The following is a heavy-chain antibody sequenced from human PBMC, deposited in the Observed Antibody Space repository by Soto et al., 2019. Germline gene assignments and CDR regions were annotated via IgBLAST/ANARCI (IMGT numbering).Heavy chain of an antibody. CDR3: ARGWFGPDV. V-gene: IGHV3-74*01. D-gene: IGHD3-10*01. Sequence: EVQLVESGGGLVQPGGSLRLSCAASEFTFSGRSVHWVRQAPGKGLVWVSGIDKVGTDSTYADSVKGRFTSSSDNAKNPVYLQMNRLGVEDTAVYYCARGWFGPDVWGKGTTVTVYS. CDR1: EFTFSGRS. CDR2: IDKVGTDS. J-gene: IGHJ6*03.